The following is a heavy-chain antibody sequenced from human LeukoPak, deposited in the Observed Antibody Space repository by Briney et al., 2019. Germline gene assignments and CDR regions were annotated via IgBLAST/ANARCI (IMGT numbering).Heavy chain of an antibody. D-gene: IGHD3-22*01. CDR1: GFTFDDYA. CDR3: ATSDSSGR. J-gene: IGHJ4*02. V-gene: IGHV3-9*01. Sequence: PGGSLRLSCAASGFTFDDYAMHWVRQAPGKGLERVSGISWNSGSIGYADSVKGRFTISRDNAKNSLYLQMNSLRAEDTAVYYCATSDSSGRWGQGTLVTVSS. CDR2: ISWNSGSI.